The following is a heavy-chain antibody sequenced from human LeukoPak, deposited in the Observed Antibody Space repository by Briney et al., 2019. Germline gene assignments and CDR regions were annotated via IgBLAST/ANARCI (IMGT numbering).Heavy chain of an antibody. J-gene: IGHJ5*02. D-gene: IGHD2-2*02. CDR2: IYTSGST. Sequence: PSETLSLTGTVSGGSISSYYWSWIGQPAGKGLEWIGRIYTSGSTNYNPSLKSRVTMSVDTSKNQFSLKLSSVTAADTAVYYCAREGLYCSSTSCYTSWFDPWGQGTLVTVSS. CDR3: AREGLYCSSTSCYTSWFDP. V-gene: IGHV4-4*07. CDR1: GGSISSYY.